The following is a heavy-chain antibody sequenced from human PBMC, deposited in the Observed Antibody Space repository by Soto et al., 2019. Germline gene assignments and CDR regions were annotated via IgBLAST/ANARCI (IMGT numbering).Heavy chain of an antibody. D-gene: IGHD3-10*01. CDR3: AVGESREVDALDI. V-gene: IGHV6-1*01. J-gene: IGHJ3*02. Sequence: SQTLSLTCAISGDSDSSNSAAWNWIRQSPSRGLEWLGRTYYRSKWYNDYAVSVKSRITINPDTSKNQFSLQLNSVTPEDTAVYYCAVGESREVDALDIWGQGTMVTVSS. CDR2: TYYRSKWYN. CDR1: GDSDSSNSAA.